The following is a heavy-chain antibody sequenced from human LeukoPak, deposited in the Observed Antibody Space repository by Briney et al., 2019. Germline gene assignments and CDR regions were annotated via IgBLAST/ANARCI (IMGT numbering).Heavy chain of an antibody. Sequence: PGGSLRLSCAASGFTFSSYSMNWVRQAPGKGLEWVSAISGSGGSTYYAGSVKGRFTISRDNSKNTLYLQMNSLRAEDTAVYYCAKNNYYDSSGYYYGDYYYYGMDVWGQGTTVTVSS. CDR3: AKNNYYDSSGYYYGDYYYYGMDV. J-gene: IGHJ6*02. V-gene: IGHV3-23*01. D-gene: IGHD3-22*01. CDR1: GFTFSSYS. CDR2: ISGSGGST.